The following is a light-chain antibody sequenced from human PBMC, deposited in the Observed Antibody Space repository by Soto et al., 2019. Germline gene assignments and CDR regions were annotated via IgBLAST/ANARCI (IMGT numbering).Light chain of an antibody. J-gene: IGKJ4*01. CDR3: QQFSTFLLT. CDR2: KAS. V-gene: IGKV1-5*03. Sequence: DIQITQSPSTLSGSVGNRVTISCRASQTISSWLAWYQQKPGKAPKLLIYKASTLKSGVPSRFSGSGSGTEFTLTISSLQPDDFGTYYCQQFSTFLLTCGRGTKG. CDR1: QTISSW.